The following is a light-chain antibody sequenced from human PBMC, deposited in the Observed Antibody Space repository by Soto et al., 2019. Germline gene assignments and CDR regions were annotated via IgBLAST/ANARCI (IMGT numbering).Light chain of an antibody. Sequence: DLQITQSPSSLSASVGDRVTITCRASQSMSLFLNWYQQKPGKAPKLLIYSASTLQSGVPSRFSGSGSGPDFTLTIASLQPEDSATYYCQQSYNLPWTFGPGTKVDI. CDR3: QQSYNLPWT. J-gene: IGKJ1*01. V-gene: IGKV1-39*01. CDR1: QSMSLF. CDR2: SAS.